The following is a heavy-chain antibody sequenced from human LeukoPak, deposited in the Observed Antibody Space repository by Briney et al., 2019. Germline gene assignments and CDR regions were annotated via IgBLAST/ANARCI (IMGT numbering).Heavy chain of an antibody. D-gene: IGHD2-15*01. CDR2: IYISGSTSGST. V-gene: IGHV4-4*07. J-gene: IGHJ4*02. CDR3: ASGWQLLFDY. Sequence: PSETLSLTCTVSGGSISNYYWSWIRQPAGKGLEWIGRIYISGSTSGSTDYNPSLKSRVTMSVDTSRNQFSLKVNSVTAADTAVYYCASGWQLLFDYWGQGTLVTVSS. CDR1: GGSISNYY.